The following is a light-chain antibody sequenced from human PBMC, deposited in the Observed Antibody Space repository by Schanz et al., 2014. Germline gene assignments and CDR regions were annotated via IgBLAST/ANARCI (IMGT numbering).Light chain of an antibody. CDR3: QLYGSSPPYT. CDR1: QSVRTNY. V-gene: IGKV3-20*01. Sequence: EIVLTQSPGTLSLSPGERAALSCRTSQSVRTNYLAWYQQKAGQAPRVLIYGASSRATGIPGRFSGSGSGTDFTLNISSLEPEDSAVYYCQLYGSSPPYTFGQGTKLEIK. CDR2: GAS. J-gene: IGKJ2*01.